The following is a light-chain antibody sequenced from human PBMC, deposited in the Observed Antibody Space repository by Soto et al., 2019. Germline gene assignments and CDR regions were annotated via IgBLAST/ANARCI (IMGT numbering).Light chain of an antibody. J-gene: IGKJ1*01. CDR2: GAS. V-gene: IGKV3-15*01. CDR1: QSVTSN. CDR3: QQYDSSPKT. Sequence: EIVMTQSPATLSVSPGERATLSCRASQSVTSNLAWYQQKPGRAPRLLIYGASTRATGIPARFSGSGSGTEFTLTISNLQSEDFAVYYCQQYDSSPKTFGQGTKV.